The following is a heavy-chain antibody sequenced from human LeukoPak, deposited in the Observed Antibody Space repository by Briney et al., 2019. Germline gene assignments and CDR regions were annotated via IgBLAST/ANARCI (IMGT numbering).Heavy chain of an antibody. CDR3: ARDWGSGYSYGLEFDY. CDR1: GYTFPSYG. CDR2: INTNTGNP. Sequence: ASVKVSCKASGYTFPSYGISWVRQAPGQGLEWMGWINTNTGNPTYAQGFTGRFVFSLDTSVSTAYLRISSLKAEDTAVYYCARDWGSGYSYGLEFDYWGQGTLVTVSS. D-gene: IGHD5-18*01. J-gene: IGHJ4*02. V-gene: IGHV7-4-1*02.